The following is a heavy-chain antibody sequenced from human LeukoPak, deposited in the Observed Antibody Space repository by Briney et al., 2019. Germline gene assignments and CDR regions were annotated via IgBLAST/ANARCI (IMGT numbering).Heavy chain of an antibody. CDR3: AKQGRNDFVDS. D-gene: IGHD3-3*01. CDR2: SSGDGGNT. V-gene: IGHV3-23*01. CDR1: GFSLSSFA. J-gene: IGHJ4*02. Sequence: GGSLRLSCAASGFSLSSFAMSWARQAPGKGLEWVSASSGDGGNTDYANSVKGRFTISRDNSKNTIYLQMNSLRADDTAVYYCAKQGRNDFVDSWGQGTLVTVSS.